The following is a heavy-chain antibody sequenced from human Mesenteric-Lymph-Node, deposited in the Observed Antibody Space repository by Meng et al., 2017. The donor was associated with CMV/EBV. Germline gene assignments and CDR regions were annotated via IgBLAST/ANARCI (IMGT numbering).Heavy chain of an antibody. CDR3: ARDKWIQLWNDYYYYGMDV. Sequence: ASVKVSCKASGYTFTSYGINWVRQAPGQGLEWMGWIITYNGKTNYAQKFQGRVTMTTDTSTSTAYMELRSLRSDDTAVYYCARDKWIQLWNDYYYYGMDVWGQGTTVTVSS. CDR1: GYTFTSYG. CDR2: IITYNGKT. D-gene: IGHD5-18*01. V-gene: IGHV1-18*01. J-gene: IGHJ6*02.